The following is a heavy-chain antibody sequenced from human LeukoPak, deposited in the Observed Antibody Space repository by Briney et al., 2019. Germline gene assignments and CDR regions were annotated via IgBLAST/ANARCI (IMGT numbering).Heavy chain of an antibody. CDR2: IYYSGST. V-gene: IGHV4-59*01. D-gene: IGHD2-2*01. CDR1: GGSISSYY. J-gene: IGHJ4*02. CDR3: ARDLGPAASNYFDY. Sequence: SETLSLTCTVSGGSISSYYWSWIRQPPGKGLEWIGYIYYSGSTNYNPSLKSRVTISVDTSKNQFSLKLSSVTAADTAVYYCARDLGPAASNYFDYWGQGTLVTVSS.